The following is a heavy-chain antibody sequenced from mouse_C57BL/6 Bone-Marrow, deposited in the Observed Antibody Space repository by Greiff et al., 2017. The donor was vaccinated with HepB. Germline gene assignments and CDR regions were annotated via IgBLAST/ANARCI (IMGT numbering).Heavy chain of an antibody. CDR2: ILPGSGST. Sequence: QVQLQQPGAELMKPGASVKLSCKATGYTFTGYWIEWVKQRPGHGLEWIGEILPGSGSTNYNEKFKGKATFTADTSSNTAYMQLSSLTTEDSAIYYCASCHYYGSSRDYYAMDYWGQGTSVTVSS. V-gene: IGHV1-9*01. CDR3: ASCHYYGSSRDYYAMDY. J-gene: IGHJ4*01. D-gene: IGHD1-1*01. CDR1: GYTFTGYW.